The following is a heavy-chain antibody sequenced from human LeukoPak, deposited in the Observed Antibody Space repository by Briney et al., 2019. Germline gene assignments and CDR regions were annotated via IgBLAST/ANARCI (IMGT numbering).Heavy chain of an antibody. J-gene: IGHJ4*02. Sequence: SETLSLTCTVSGGSISSSSYYWGWIRQPPGKGLEWIGSIYYSGSTYYNPSLKSRVTISVDTSKNQFSLELSSVTAADTAVYYCARRLNYGYSSGWYYFDYWGQGTLVTVSS. CDR1: GGSISSSSYY. D-gene: IGHD6-19*01. CDR3: ARRLNYGYSSGWYYFDY. CDR2: IYYSGST. V-gene: IGHV4-39*07.